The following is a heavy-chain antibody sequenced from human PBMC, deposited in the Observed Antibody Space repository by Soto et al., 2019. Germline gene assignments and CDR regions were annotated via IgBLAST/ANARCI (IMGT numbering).Heavy chain of an antibody. J-gene: IGHJ6*02. D-gene: IGHD5-18*01. CDR3: AKDQDTAMVIIYYDFGMDV. CDR1: GFTFSTYG. V-gene: IGHV3-30*18. CDR2: ISYDGSNK. Sequence: QVQLVESGGGVVQPGRSLRLSCAASGFTFSTYGMHWVRQAPGKGLEWVAVISYDGSNKYYADSVKGRFTISRDNAKNTLYLQMNSLRVEGTSVYYWAKDQDTAMVIIYYDFGMDVWGQGTTVTVSS.